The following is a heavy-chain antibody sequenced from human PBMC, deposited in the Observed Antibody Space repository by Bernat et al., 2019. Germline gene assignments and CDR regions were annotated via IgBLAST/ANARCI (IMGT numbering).Heavy chain of an antibody. Sequence: EVQLVESGGGLVQPGGSLRLSCAASGFTFSNYWMSWVRQAPGKGLEWVGNIKQEGSEKYYVDSVKGRFTISRDNAKNSLYLQMDSLRAEDTAVYYCAREGRYSSGDYWGQGTLVTVSS. CDR3: AREGRYSSGDY. CDR2: IKQEGSEK. CDR1: GFTFSNYW. D-gene: IGHD6-19*01. V-gene: IGHV3-7*04. J-gene: IGHJ4*02.